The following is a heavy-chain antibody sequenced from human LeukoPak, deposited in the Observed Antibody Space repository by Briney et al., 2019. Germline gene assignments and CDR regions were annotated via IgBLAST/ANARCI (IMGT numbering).Heavy chain of an antibody. Sequence: GASVKVSCKASGGTFSSYAISWVRQAPGQGLEWMGGIIPIFGTANYAQKFQGRVTITTDESTSTAYMELSSLRSEDTAVYYCVGDAYNTTPIGWGDYWGQGTLVTVSS. CDR2: IIPIFGTA. J-gene: IGHJ4*02. CDR1: GGTFSSYA. D-gene: IGHD5-24*01. CDR3: VGDAYNTTPIGWGDY. V-gene: IGHV1-69*05.